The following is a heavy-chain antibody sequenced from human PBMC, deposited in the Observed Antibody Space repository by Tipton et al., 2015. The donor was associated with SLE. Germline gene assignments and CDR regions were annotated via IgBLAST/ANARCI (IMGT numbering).Heavy chain of an antibody. J-gene: IGHJ2*01. CDR2: IYYSGST. Sequence: TLSLTCTVSGCSISSYYWSWIRQPPGKGLEWIGYIYYSGSTNYNPSLKSRVTISVDTSKNQFSLKLSSVTAADTAVYYCASGVFDLWGRGTLVTVSS. V-gene: IGHV4-59*12. CDR3: ASGVFDL. D-gene: IGHD3-10*01. CDR1: GCSISSYY.